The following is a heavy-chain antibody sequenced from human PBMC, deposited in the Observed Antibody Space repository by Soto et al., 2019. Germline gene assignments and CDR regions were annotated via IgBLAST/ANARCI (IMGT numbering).Heavy chain of an antibody. D-gene: IGHD4-17*01. Sequence: EVHLVESGGGLVRPGRSLRLSCAASGFTFDDYAMHWVRQAPGKGLEWVSGISWNSGNIGYADSVKGRFTISRDNAKNSLYLQMNSLRAEDTALYYCAKPQGAYGGAFDIWGQGTMVTVSS. CDR3: AKPQGAYGGAFDI. J-gene: IGHJ3*02. V-gene: IGHV3-9*01. CDR2: ISWNSGNI. CDR1: GFTFDDYA.